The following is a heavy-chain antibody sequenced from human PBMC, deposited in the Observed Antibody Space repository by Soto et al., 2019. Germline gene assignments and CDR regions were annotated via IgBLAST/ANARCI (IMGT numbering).Heavy chain of an antibody. V-gene: IGHV3-21*01. D-gene: IGHD6-13*01. CDR1: EFSFSTYN. CDR3: ARDPAADGYYGMDV. Sequence: EVQLVESGGGLVKPGVSLRLSCVASEFSFSTYNMNWVRQAPGEGLQWVSFISRTSSHIHYADSVQGRFTISRDNAKNSLYLEMNSLRAEDTAVYYCARDPAADGYYGMDVWGQGTTVTVSS. J-gene: IGHJ6*02. CDR2: ISRTSSHI.